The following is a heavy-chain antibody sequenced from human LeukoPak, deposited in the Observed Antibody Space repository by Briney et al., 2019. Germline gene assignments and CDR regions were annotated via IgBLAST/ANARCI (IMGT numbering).Heavy chain of an antibody. J-gene: IGHJ4*02. CDR1: GGTFSSYA. CDR2: IIPIFGTA. V-gene: IGHV1-69*05. CDR3: ARGGPNRSGWTLDY. D-gene: IGHD6-19*01. Sequence: SVKVSCKASGGTFSSYAISWVRQAPGQGLEWMGGIIPIFGTANYAQKFQGRVTITTDESTSTAYMELSSLRSEDTAVYYCARGGPNRSGWTLDYWGPGTLVTVSS.